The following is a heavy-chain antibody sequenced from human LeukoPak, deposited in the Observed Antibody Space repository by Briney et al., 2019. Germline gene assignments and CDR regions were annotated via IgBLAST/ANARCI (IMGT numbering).Heavy chain of an antibody. V-gene: IGHV3-30-3*01. D-gene: IGHD5-18*01. J-gene: IGHJ4*02. Sequence: GRPLGLSCAVSDFTFSTYAMHWVRQAPDKGLEWVAVISYDGGKKYYSDSVKGRFTISRDNSKNTLYLQMNSLRTEDTAVYYCASRKDTPHLPDYWGQGTLVTVSS. CDR1: DFTFSTYA. CDR3: ASRKDTPHLPDY. CDR2: ISYDGGKK.